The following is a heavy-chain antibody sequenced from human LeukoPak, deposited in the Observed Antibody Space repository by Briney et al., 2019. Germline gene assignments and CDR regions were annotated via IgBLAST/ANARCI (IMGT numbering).Heavy chain of an antibody. CDR1: GFTFSSYA. Sequence: GGSLRLSCAASGFTFSSYAMSWVRQAPGKGLEWVSAISGSGGSTYYADSVKGRFTISRDNSKNTPYLQMNSLRAEDTAVYYCAKDEDYYDSSGYLYWGQGTLVTVSS. CDR3: AKDEDYYDSSGYLY. J-gene: IGHJ4*02. D-gene: IGHD3-22*01. CDR2: ISGSGGST. V-gene: IGHV3-23*01.